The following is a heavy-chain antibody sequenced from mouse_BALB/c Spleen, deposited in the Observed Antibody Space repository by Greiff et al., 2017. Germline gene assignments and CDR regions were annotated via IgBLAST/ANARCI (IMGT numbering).Heavy chain of an antibody. CDR2: IDPANGNT. CDR3: ARRGSTYAMDY. CDR1: GFNIKDTY. Sequence: VQLQQSGAELVKPGASVKLSCTASGFNIKDTYMHWVKQRPEQGLEWIGRIDPANGNTKYDPKFQGKATLTADTSSNTAYLQLSSLTSEDTAVSFYARRGSTYAMDYWGQGTPVTVSA. D-gene: IGHD1-1*01. J-gene: IGHJ4*01. V-gene: IGHV14-3*02.